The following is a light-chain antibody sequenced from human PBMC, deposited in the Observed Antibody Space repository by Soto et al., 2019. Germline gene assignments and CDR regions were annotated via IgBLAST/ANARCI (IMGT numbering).Light chain of an antibody. V-gene: IGLV7-46*01. CDR2: DTS. Sequence: QTVVTQEPSLTVSPGGTVTLTCGSNTGVVTSSHYPYWFQQKPGQAPRTLIHDTSNRHSWTPARFSGSLLGGKAALTLSGAQPEDEAEYYCWLSYSGIRVFGGGTKVTVL. CDR1: TGVVTSSHY. J-gene: IGLJ2*01. CDR3: WLSYSGIRV.